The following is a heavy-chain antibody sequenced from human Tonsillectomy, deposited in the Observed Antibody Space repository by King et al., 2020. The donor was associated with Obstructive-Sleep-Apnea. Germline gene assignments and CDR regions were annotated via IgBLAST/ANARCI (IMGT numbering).Heavy chain of an antibody. CDR1: GFTFSSYA. J-gene: IGHJ5*02. Sequence: VQLVQSGGGVVQPGRSLRLSCAASGFTFSSYAMHWVRQAPGKGLEWVAVISYDGSYKYYGDSVKGRFTILRDNSTLSLQMNTLRPEDTAVYYCARVRRTIHFLSSDHWGRGTLVTVSS. CDR3: ARVRRTIHFLSSDH. D-gene: IGHD1-7*01. V-gene: IGHV3-30*04. CDR2: ISYDGSYK.